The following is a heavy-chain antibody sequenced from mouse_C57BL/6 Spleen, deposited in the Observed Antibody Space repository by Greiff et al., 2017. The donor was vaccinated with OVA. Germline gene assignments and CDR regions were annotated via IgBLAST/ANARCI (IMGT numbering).Heavy chain of an antibody. D-gene: IGHD1-1*01. CDR3: VREPPYYGSSPYAMDY. Sequence: EVQRVESGGGLVQPKGSLKLSCAASGFTFNTYAMHWVRQAPGKGLEWVARIRSKSSNYATYYADSVKDRFTISRDDSQSMLYLQMNNLKTEDTAMYYCVREPPYYGSSPYAMDYWGQGTSVTVSS. CDR2: IRSKSSNYAT. V-gene: IGHV10-3*01. CDR1: GFTFNTYA. J-gene: IGHJ4*01.